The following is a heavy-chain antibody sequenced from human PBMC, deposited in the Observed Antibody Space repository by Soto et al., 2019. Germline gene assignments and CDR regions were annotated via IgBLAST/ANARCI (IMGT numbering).Heavy chain of an antibody. CDR1: GFTFSSYG. D-gene: IGHD3-10*01. CDR3: ARGNYYGSGTEPYYYGMDV. Sequence: GGSLRLSCAASGFTFSSYGMHWVRQAPGKGLEWVAVIWYDGSNKYYADSVKGRLTISRDNSKNTRYLQMNSLRAEDTAVYYSARGNYYGSGTEPYYYGMDVWGQGTTVTVSS. CDR2: IWYDGSNK. V-gene: IGHV3-33*01. J-gene: IGHJ6*02.